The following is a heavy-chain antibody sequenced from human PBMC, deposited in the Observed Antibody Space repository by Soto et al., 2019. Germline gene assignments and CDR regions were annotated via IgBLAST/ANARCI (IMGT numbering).Heavy chain of an antibody. CDR1: GDSIGSGNKY. CDR2: IFSSGTT. J-gene: IGHJ6*02. V-gene: IGHV4-30-4*02. CDR3: ARVPSPFDFYYAMDV. D-gene: IGHD3-16*01. Sequence: PSETLSLTCTVSGDSIGSGNKYWSWIQQAPGKGLEWIGYIFSSGTTYYNPSLKSRLTMSLDTSQNQFSLKLNSVTAADTAVYFCARVPSPFDFYYAMDVWGQGTTVTVSS.